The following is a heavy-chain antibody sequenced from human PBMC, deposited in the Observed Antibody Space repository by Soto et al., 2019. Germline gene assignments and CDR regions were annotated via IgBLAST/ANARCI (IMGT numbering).Heavy chain of an antibody. CDR3: ARAYGDYVFDF. J-gene: IGHJ4*02. V-gene: IGHV4-59*01. D-gene: IGHD4-17*01. CDR1: GGSISSYY. Sequence: SETLSLTCTVSGGSISSYYWSWIRQPPGKGLEWIGYIYYSGSTNYNPSLKSRVTISVDTSKNQFSLKPSSVTATDTAVYYCARAYGDYVFDFWGQGTLVTVSS. CDR2: IYYSGST.